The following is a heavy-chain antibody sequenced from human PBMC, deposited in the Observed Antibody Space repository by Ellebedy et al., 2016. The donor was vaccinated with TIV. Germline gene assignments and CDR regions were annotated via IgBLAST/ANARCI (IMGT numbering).Heavy chain of an antibody. CDR3: AKDRTSGDGYWVFDN. D-gene: IGHD5-18*01. Sequence: PGGSLRLSCAASGFTFSPYAMAWVRQAPGKGLEWVSGIVGSGAEKYADSVKGRFTISRDNSKRTVDLQMRSVRAEDTAVYFCAKDRTSGDGYWVFDNWGQGTLVSVSS. V-gene: IGHV3-23*01. J-gene: IGHJ4*02. CDR2: IVGSGA. CDR1: GFTFSPYA.